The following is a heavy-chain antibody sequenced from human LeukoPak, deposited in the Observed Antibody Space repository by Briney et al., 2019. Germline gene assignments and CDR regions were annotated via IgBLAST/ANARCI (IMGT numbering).Heavy chain of an antibody. CDR1: GGSISSGGYY. V-gene: IGHV4-31*03. D-gene: IGHD1-1*01. Sequence: SETLSPTCTVSGGSISSGGYYWSWIRQHPGKGLEWIGYIYYSGSTYYNPSLKSRVTISVDTSKNQFSLKLSSVTAADTAVYYCARDRWKAFDPWGQGTLVTVSS. J-gene: IGHJ5*02. CDR2: IYYSGST. CDR3: ARDRWKAFDP.